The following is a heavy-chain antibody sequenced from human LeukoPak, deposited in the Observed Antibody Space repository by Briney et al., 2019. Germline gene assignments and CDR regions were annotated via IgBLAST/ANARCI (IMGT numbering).Heavy chain of an antibody. J-gene: IGHJ5*02. V-gene: IGHV4-30-2*01. CDR3: ARSRQASGLLSS. CDR2: IYDRGPA. Sequence: SETLSLTCTVSGYAIISGGFSWNWIRQPPGKGLEWIGCIYDRGPAHYNPSLKSRFTISVDRPKNQFFLNVTSLTAADTAVYYCARSRQASGLLSSWGQGTLVTVSS. CDR1: GYAIISGGFS. D-gene: IGHD3-10*01.